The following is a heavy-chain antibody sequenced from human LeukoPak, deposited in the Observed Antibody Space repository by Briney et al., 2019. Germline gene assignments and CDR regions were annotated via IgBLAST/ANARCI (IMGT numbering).Heavy chain of an antibody. CDR2: ISYDGSNK. CDR1: GFTFNSYG. V-gene: IGHV3-30*18. Sequence: GRSLRLSCAASGFTFNSYGMHWVRQAPGKGLEWVAVISYDGSNKYYADSVKGRFTISRDNSKNTLYLQMNSLRAEDTAVYYCAKSLVTQYYYGMDVWGQGTTVTVSS. D-gene: IGHD3-10*01. J-gene: IGHJ6*02. CDR3: AKSLVTQYYYGMDV.